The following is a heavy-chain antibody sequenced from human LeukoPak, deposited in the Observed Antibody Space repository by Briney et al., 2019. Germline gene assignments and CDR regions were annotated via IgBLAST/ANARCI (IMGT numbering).Heavy chain of an antibody. Sequence: ASVKVSCKASGYTFTIYGISWVRQAPGQGLEWMGWINPKSGGTNYAQKFQGRVTMTRDTSISTAYMELRRLRYDDTAVYYCARGGDYYDSSGYYDDAFDIWGQGTTVTVSS. CDR1: GYTFTIYG. J-gene: IGHJ3*02. D-gene: IGHD3-22*01. V-gene: IGHV1-2*02. CDR3: ARGGDYYDSSGYYDDAFDI. CDR2: INPKSGGT.